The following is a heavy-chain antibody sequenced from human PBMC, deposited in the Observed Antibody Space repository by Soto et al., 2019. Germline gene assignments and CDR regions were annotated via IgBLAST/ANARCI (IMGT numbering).Heavy chain of an antibody. J-gene: IGHJ3*02. CDR3: ARDPALSGYCSGGSCKGAFDI. CDR2: INPSGGST. Sequence: QVQLVQSGAEVKKPGASVKVSCKASGYTFTSYYMHWVRQAPGQGLEWMGIINPSGGSTSYAQKFQCRVTMTRDTSTSTVYMELSSLRSEDTAVYYCARDPALSGYCSGGSCKGAFDIWGQGTMVTVSS. V-gene: IGHV1-46*01. D-gene: IGHD2-15*01. CDR1: GYTFTSYY.